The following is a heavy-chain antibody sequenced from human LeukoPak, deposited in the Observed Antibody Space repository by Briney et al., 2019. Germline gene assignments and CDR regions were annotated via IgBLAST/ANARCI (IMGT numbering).Heavy chain of an antibody. V-gene: IGHV3-9*01. CDR2: ISWNSDSI. Sequence: GGSLRLSCAASGFIFNDYPMHWVRQAPGKGLEWVSDISWNSDSIDYTDSVKGRFTISRDNAKNSLYLKIDNVRAEDTALYYCAKGLNFGAFDIWGQGTMVTVSS. CDR3: AKGLNFGAFDI. D-gene: IGHD1-7*01. J-gene: IGHJ3*02. CDR1: GFIFNDYP.